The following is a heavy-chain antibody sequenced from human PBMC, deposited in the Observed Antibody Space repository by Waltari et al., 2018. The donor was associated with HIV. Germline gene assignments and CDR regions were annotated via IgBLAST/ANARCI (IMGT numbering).Heavy chain of an antibody. J-gene: IGHJ5*02. CDR3: ATGVRYYGP. CDR1: NFSVSGKH. Sequence: AESGGRLIQTGGSLGLSCTASNFSVSGKHVTWIRQAPGGSLEWVAVIYPDDTTHYADSVSGRFTISRAKSRTTVLLLMNGLCVDDTATYFCATGVRYYGPWGQGTRVTVSS. D-gene: IGHD3-10*01. V-gene: IGHV3-53*01. CDR2: IYPDDTT.